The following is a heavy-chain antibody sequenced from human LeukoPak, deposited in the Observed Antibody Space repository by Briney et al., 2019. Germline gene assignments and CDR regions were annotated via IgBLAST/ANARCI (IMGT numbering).Heavy chain of an antibody. CDR2: ISGRSSHI. V-gene: IGHV3-21*06. CDR3: GRAFPPLRTAAAGDL. Sequence: GGSLRLSCAASGFTFSSYSMNWVRQAPGKGLEWVSSISGRSSHIYYADSVKGRFTISRDNAKNSLYLQMNSLRDEDTAVYYCGRAFPPLRTAAAGDLWGQRTLVTVSS. D-gene: IGHD6-13*01. J-gene: IGHJ5*02. CDR1: GFTFSSYS.